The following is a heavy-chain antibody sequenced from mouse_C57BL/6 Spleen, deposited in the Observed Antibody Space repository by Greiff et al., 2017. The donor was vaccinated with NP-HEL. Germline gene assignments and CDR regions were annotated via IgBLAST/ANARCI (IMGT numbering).Heavy chain of an antibody. CDR3: ARGGGYGKYYFDY. D-gene: IGHD1-1*02. CDR2: IDPSDSYT. V-gene: IGHV1-50*01. J-gene: IGHJ2*01. Sequence: QVQLQQPGAELVKPGASVKLSCKASGYTFTSYWMQWVKQRPGQGLEWIGEIDPSDSYTNYNQKFKGKATLTVDTSSSTAYMQLSSLTSEDSAVYYCARGGGYGKYYFDYWGKGTTLTVSS. CDR1: GYTFTSYW.